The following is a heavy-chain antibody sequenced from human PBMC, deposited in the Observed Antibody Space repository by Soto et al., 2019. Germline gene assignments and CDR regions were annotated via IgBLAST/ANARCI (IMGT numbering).Heavy chain of an antibody. V-gene: IGHV5-10-1*01. Sequence: PGESLKISCQGSGYSFANYWISWVRQMPGKGLEWMGRFNPSDSYTDYNPSFQGHVTISADKSISTAYVQWSSLKASDTAMYFCARHPYIGGLDVWSQGTAVTVSS. CDR1: GYSFANYW. D-gene: IGHD2-15*01. CDR2: FNPSDSYT. CDR3: ARHPYIGGLDV. J-gene: IGHJ6*02.